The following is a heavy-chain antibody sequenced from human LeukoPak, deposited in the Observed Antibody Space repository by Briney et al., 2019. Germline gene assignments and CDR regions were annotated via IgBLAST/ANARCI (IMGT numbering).Heavy chain of an antibody. V-gene: IGHV4-59*01. CDR3: ACLTTADAFDI. J-gene: IGHJ3*02. D-gene: IGHD3-22*01. Sequence: SETLSLTCAVYGGSFSGYYWSWIRQPPGKGLEWIGYIYNSGSTNYNPSLKSRVTISVDTSKNQFSLKLSSVTAADTAVYYCACLTTADAFDIWGQGTMVTVSS. CDR2: IYNSGST. CDR1: GGSFSGYY.